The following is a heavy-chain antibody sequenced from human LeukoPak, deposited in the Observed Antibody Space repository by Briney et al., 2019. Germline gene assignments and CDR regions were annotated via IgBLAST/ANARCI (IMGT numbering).Heavy chain of an antibody. CDR3: ARGPRFDP. J-gene: IGHJ5*02. Sequence: ASVKVSCKASGYTFTIYEFNWVRQAPGQGLEWLGYISPDTGNTGYAQKFQGRVTMTRDTSISTTYMELSSLTSEDTAVYYCARGPRFDPWGQGTLATVSS. V-gene: IGHV1-8*01. CDR2: ISPDTGNT. CDR1: GYTFTIYE.